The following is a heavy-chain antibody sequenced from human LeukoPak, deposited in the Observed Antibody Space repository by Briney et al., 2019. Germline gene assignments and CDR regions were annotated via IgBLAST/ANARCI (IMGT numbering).Heavy chain of an antibody. V-gene: IGHV1-18*01. J-gene: IGHJ3*02. D-gene: IGHD3-3*01. Sequence: ASVKVSCKASGYTFTSYGISWVRQAPGQGLEWMGWISAYNGNTNYAQKLQGRVTMTTDTSTSTAYMELRSLRSDDTAVYYCARAWITIFGVVIGVDAFDIWGQGTMVTVSS. CDR1: GYTFTSYG. CDR3: ARAWITIFGVVIGVDAFDI. CDR2: ISAYNGNT.